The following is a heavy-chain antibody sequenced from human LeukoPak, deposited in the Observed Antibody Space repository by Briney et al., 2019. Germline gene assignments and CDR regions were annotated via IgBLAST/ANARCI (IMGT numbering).Heavy chain of an antibody. V-gene: IGHV1-69*13. J-gene: IGHJ4*02. CDR3: ARALTVGATPLDY. CDR2: IIPIFGTA. D-gene: IGHD1-26*01. CDR1: GGTFSSYA. Sequence: SVKVSCKASGGTFSSYAISWVRQAPGQGLEWMGGIIPIFGTANYAQKFQGRVTITADESTSIAYMELSSLRSEDTAVYYCARALTVGATPLDYWGQGTLVTVSS.